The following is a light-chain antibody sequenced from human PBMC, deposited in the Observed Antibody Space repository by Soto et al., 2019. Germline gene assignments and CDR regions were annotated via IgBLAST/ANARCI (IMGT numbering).Light chain of an antibody. Sequence: EIVLTQSPASRSMSPGERATLSCRASQSVSSYFAWYQQKPGQAPRLLIYDASNRATGVPARFSGSGSGTDFTLTISSLEPEDFAVYYCKQRRYWPVTFGQGTKVEIK. J-gene: IGKJ1*01. CDR1: QSVSSY. CDR2: DAS. V-gene: IGKV3-11*01. CDR3: KQRRYWPVT.